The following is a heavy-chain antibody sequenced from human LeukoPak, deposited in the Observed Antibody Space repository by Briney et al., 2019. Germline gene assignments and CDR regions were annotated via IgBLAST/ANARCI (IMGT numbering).Heavy chain of an antibody. CDR2: IRQGGSEK. V-gene: IGHV3-7*01. Sequence: GGSLRLSCAASGFTVSSNYMTWVRQAPGKGLEWVANIRQGGSEKDYGDSVRGRFTIARDDAKNSLFLQMNSLRAEDTAVYFCARDKGGLVPFDYWGQGTLVTVSS. CDR3: ARDKGGLVPFDY. D-gene: IGHD3/OR15-3a*01. CDR1: GFTVSSNY. J-gene: IGHJ4*02.